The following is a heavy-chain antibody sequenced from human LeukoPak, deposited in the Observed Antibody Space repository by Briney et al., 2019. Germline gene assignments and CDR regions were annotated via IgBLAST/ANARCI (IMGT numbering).Heavy chain of an antibody. V-gene: IGHV3-48*03. D-gene: IGHD4-17*01. Sequence: GGSLRLSCIVSGFTFSSYEMNWVRQAPGKGLEWVSYINNSGNTIYYADSVKGRFTISRDNAKNSLHLQMNSLRVDDTAVYYCARDDTVTRVPFDYWGQGTLVTVFS. CDR1: GFTFSSYE. CDR2: INNSGNTI. J-gene: IGHJ4*02. CDR3: ARDDTVTRVPFDY.